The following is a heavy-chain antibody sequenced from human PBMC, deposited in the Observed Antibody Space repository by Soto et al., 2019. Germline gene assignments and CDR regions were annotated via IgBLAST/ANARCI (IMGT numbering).Heavy chain of an antibody. CDR2: IYDSESA. Sequence: QVQLQESGPGLVKPSQTLSLTCSVSGESISSGGYYWSWIRHHPGKGLEWIGYIYDSESAYYDTSLKSRVTISMDTSKMHFAMRLSSVTAADAAVYYCARASSSSSAADYWGQGTLATVSS. V-gene: IGHV4-31*03. D-gene: IGHD6-6*01. CDR3: ARASSSSSAADY. J-gene: IGHJ4*02. CDR1: GESISSGGYY.